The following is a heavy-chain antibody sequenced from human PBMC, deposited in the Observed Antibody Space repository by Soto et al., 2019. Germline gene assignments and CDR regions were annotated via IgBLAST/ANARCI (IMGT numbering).Heavy chain of an antibody. J-gene: IGHJ6*03. CDR1: GGSFSGYY. CDR2: INHSGST. CDR3: ARGIRPVMITFGGVIALYYYYYMDV. D-gene: IGHD3-16*02. V-gene: IGHV4-34*01. Sequence: SETLSLTCAVYGGSFSGYYWSWIRQPPGKGLEWIGEINHSGSTNYNPSLKSRVTISVDTSKNQFSLKLSSVTAADTAVYYCARGIRPVMITFGGVIALYYYYYMDVWGKGTTVTVSS.